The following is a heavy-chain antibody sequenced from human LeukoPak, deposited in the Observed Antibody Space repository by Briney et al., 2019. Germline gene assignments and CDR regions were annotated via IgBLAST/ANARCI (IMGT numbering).Heavy chain of an antibody. CDR1: GGTFSSYA. CDR3: ARTHGGWYYFDY. V-gene: IGHV1-69*06. D-gene: IGHD6-19*01. Sequence: SVKVSCKASGGTFSSYAISWVRQAPGQGLEWMGGIIPIFGTANYAQKFQGRVTITGDTSASTAYMELSSLRSEDTAVYYCARTHGGWYYFDYWGQGTLVTVSS. CDR2: IIPIFGTA. J-gene: IGHJ4*02.